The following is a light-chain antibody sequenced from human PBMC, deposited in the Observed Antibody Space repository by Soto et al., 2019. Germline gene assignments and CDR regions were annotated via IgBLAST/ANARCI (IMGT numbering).Light chain of an antibody. CDR3: QQYNSYPWT. CDR1: RSISNW. V-gene: IGKV1-5*01. CDR2: DAS. J-gene: IGKJ1*01. Sequence: DIQMTQSPSTLSASVGDRVTITCRASRSISNWLAWYQQRPGIAPKLLIFDASILQSGVPSRFSGSGSGTEFTLTINSLQPEDFATYYCQQYNSYPWTFGQGTKVDIK.